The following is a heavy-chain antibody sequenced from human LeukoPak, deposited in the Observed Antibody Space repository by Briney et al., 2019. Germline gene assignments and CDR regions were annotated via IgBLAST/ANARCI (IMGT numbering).Heavy chain of an antibody. J-gene: IGHJ4*02. CDR3: ARSAAPGTWLLDY. D-gene: IGHD6-13*01. Sequence: GGSLRLSCVASGFTFSSYAMHWVRQAPGKGLEWVALILYEGSNKYYADSVKGRFTISRDNSKNTLYLQMNSLRAEDTAVYFCARSAAPGTWLLDYWGQGTLVTVSS. CDR2: ILYEGSNK. V-gene: IGHV3-30*04. CDR1: GFTFSSYA.